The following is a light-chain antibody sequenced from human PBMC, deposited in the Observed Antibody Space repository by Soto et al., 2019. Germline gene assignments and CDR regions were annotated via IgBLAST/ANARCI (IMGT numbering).Light chain of an antibody. V-gene: IGLV4-60*02. J-gene: IGLJ3*02. Sequence: QSVLTQSSSASASLGSSVKLTCTLSSGHSSYIIAWHQQQPGKAPRYLMKLEGSGSYNKGSGVPDRFSGSSSGADRYLTIYNLQFEDEADYFCETWDSNTHVFGGGTKLTVL. CDR3: ETWDSNTHV. CDR1: SGHSSYI. CDR2: LEGSGSY.